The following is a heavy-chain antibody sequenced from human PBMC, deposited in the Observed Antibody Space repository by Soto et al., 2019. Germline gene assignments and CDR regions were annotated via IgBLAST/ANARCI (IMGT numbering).Heavy chain of an antibody. D-gene: IGHD3-16*01. Sequence: SATLCLTYTAFGASCSGNCWTWVRQPTGKGLEWIGEINHSGSTNYNPSLKSRVAIPVDTSKNQFSLKLTSLTAADTATYYCARGIPLGDEPDKNYFDSWGRGTLVT. CDR2: INHSGST. V-gene: IGHV4-34*01. CDR3: ARGIPLGDEPDKNYFDS. CDR1: GASCSGNC. J-gene: IGHJ4*02.